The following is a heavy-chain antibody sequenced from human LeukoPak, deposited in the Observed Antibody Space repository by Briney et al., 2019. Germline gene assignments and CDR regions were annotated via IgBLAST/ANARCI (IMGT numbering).Heavy chain of an antibody. CDR3: ARGVRRLVTTYDAFDI. J-gene: IGHJ3*02. CDR2: IWYDGSNK. D-gene: IGHD4-17*01. V-gene: IGHV3-33*08. Sequence: QPGRSLRLSCAASGFTFSSYGIHWVRQAPGKGLEWVAVIWYDGSNKYYADSVKGRFTISRDNSKNTLYLQMNSLRAEDTAVYYCARGVRRLVTTYDAFDIWGQGTMVTVSS. CDR1: GFTFSSYG.